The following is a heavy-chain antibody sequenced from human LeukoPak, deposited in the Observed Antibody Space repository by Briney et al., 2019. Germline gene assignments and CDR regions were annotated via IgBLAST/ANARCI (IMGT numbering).Heavy chain of an antibody. CDR2: ISSSSSTI. V-gene: IGHV3-48*02. J-gene: IGHJ3*02. D-gene: IGHD2-2*01. CDR3: ARASWGENAFDI. Sequence: GGSLRLSCTASGFTFSSYSMNWVRQAPGKGLEWVSYISSSSSTIYYADSVKGRFTISRDNAKNSLYLQMNSLRDEDTVVYYCARASWGENAFDIWGQGTMVTVSS. CDR1: GFTFSSYS.